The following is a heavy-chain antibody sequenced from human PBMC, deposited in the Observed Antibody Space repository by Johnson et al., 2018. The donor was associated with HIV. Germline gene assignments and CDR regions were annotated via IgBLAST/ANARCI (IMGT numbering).Heavy chain of an antibody. CDR1: GFTFSSYA. CDR2: ISGSGGST. D-gene: IGHD3-22*01. J-gene: IGHJ3*02. CDR3: ARGRPSGSHDAFDI. V-gene: IGHV3-23*04. Sequence: VQLVESGGGLVQPGGSLRLSCAASGFTFSSYAMSWVRQAPGKGLEWVSAISGSGGSTYYPGSVKGRFTISRENAKNSLYLQMNSLRAEDTAVYYCARGRPSGSHDAFDIWGQGTMVTVSS.